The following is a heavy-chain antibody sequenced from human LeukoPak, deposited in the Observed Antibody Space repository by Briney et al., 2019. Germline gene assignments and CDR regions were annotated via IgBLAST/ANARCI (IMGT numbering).Heavy chain of an antibody. CDR3: DRADSSSCSFKI. CDR2: IYYSGGT. Sequence: SQTLSLTCTVSGGSFSSGGNYWRWIRQPPGKGLEWIAYIYYSGGTYYNPSLRSRATISVDTSKNQFSLILSSVTAAATAEYYWDRADSSSCSFKIWGQGTLVTVSS. J-gene: IGHJ4*02. CDR1: GGSFSSGGNY. D-gene: IGHD6-13*01. V-gene: IGHV4-30-4*01.